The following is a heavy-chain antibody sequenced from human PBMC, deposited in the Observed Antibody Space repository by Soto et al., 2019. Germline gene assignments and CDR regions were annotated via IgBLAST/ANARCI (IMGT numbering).Heavy chain of an antibody. CDR1: GYTFTSYG. CDR2: ISAYNGNT. J-gene: IGHJ6*02. V-gene: IGHV1-18*01. Sequence: QVQLVQSGAAVKKPGASVKVSXKASGYTFTSYGFSWVRQAPGQGLEWMGWISAYNGNTNYAQKLQGRVTMTTDTSTSTAYMELRSLRSDDTAVYYCASYHLNSYYYGMDVWGQGTTVTVSS. CDR3: ASYHLNSYYYGMDV.